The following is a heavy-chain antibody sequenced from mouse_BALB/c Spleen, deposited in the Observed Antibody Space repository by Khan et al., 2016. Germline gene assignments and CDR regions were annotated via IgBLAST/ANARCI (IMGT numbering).Heavy chain of an antibody. Sequence: EVQLQESGPGLVKPSQSLSLTCTVTGYSITSDYAWNWFRQFPGNKLEWMGYIGYSGSTSYNPSLKSRISITRDTSRNQFLLQLNSVTTEDTATYYWARNLQYFGSSYWYFDVWGAGTTVTVPS. V-gene: IGHV3-2*02. J-gene: IGHJ1*01. CDR3: ARNLQYFGSSYWYFDV. CDR2: IGYSGST. D-gene: IGHD1-1*01. CDR1: GYSITSDYA.